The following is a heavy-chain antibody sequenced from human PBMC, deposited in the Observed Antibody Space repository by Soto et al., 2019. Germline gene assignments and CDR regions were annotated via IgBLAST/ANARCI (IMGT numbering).Heavy chain of an antibody. CDR1: GYTFTGYY. V-gene: IGHV1-46*01. CDR3: ARDLGSSHYYDSSGYYPPPY. J-gene: IGHJ4*02. Sequence: ASVKVSCKASGYTFTGYYMHWVRQAPGQGLEWMGIINPYGGAANYAEKFQGRVTMTRDTSTGTAYMELSSLRSEDTAVYYCARDLGSSHYYDSSGYYPPPYWGQGTLVTVSS. CDR2: INPYGGAA. D-gene: IGHD3-22*01.